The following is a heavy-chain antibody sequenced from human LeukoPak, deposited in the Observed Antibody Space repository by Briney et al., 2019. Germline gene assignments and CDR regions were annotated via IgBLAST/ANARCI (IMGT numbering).Heavy chain of an antibody. CDR3: ARDRDSNNWHHWYFDL. J-gene: IGHJ2*01. Sequence: SETLSLTCTVSGGSMTNYYWSWTRQPPGKGLEWIGYIYYSGSTYYNPSLKSRVTISVDTSKNQFSLKLNSVTAADTAVYYCARDRDSNNWHHWYFDLWGRGTLVTVSS. D-gene: IGHD6-13*01. CDR2: IYYSGST. V-gene: IGHV4-59*01. CDR1: GGSMTNYY.